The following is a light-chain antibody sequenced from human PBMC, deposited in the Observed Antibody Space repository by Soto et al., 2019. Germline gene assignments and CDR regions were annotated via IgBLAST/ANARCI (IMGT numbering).Light chain of an antibody. V-gene: IGKV3-11*01. Sequence: EIVLTQSPATLSLSPGERATLSCRASQSIGTYLAWYQQTPGQAPRLLIYDAFNRATGIPARFSGSGSGTDFTLTISSLEPEDFAVYYCQQRGNWPSCTFGQGTKLEIK. CDR2: DAF. CDR1: QSIGTY. CDR3: QQRGNWPSCT. J-gene: IGKJ2*02.